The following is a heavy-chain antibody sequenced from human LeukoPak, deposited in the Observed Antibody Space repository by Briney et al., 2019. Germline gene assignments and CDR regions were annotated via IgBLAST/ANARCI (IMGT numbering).Heavy chain of an antibody. Sequence: PSETLSLTCAVYGGSFSGYYWSWIRQPPGKGLEWIGEINHSGSTNYNPSLKSRVTISVDTAKNQFSLKLSSVTAADTAVYYCARHWDTAMVWGQGTLVTVSS. V-gene: IGHV4-34*01. J-gene: IGHJ4*02. D-gene: IGHD5-18*01. CDR3: ARHWDTAMV. CDR2: INHSGST. CDR1: GGSFSGYY.